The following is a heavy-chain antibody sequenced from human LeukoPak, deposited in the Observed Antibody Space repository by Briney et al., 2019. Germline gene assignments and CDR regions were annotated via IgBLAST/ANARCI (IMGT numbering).Heavy chain of an antibody. CDR3: ARDAVPAAADY. CDR2: INPNSGGT. Sequence: GASVKVSCKASGYTFTGYYMHWVRQAPGQGVEWMGWINPNSGGTDDAQKFQGRVTMTRDTSISTAYMELSRLRSDDTAVYYCARDAVPAAADYWGQGTLVTVSS. J-gene: IGHJ4*02. CDR1: GYTFTGYY. D-gene: IGHD2-2*01. V-gene: IGHV1-2*02.